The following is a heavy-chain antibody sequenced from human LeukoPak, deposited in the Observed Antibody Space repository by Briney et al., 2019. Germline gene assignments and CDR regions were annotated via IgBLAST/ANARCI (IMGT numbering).Heavy chain of an antibody. CDR3: VRGNYDNRGYSNAFDI. Sequence: SGTLTLTCTASGASISSSYWSWIRQPPGKRLEWIGFIYYSGSTNSNPSLKSRVTISADTSKNQFSLKLSSVTAADTAVYYCVRGNYDNRGYSNAFDIWGQGAMVTVSS. D-gene: IGHD3-22*01. V-gene: IGHV4-59*01. CDR1: GASISSSY. CDR2: IYYSGST. J-gene: IGHJ3*02.